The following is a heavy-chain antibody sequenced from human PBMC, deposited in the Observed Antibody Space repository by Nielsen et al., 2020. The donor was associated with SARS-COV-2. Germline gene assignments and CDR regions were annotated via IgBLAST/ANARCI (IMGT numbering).Heavy chain of an antibody. CDR2: IKQDGGEK. CDR3: ARGFSSGWYAEGDY. V-gene: IGHV3-7*03. J-gene: IGHJ4*02. D-gene: IGHD6-19*01. CDR1: GFTFSNYW. Sequence: GESLKISCASSGFTFSNYWMSWVSQAPGKGLEWVAHIKQDGGEKYYVDSVKGRFTISRDNAKNSLYLQMNSLRAEDTAVYFWARGFSSGWYAEGDYWGQGTLVTVSS.